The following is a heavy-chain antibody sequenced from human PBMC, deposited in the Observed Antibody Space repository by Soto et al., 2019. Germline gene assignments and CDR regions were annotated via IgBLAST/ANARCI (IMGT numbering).Heavy chain of an antibody. CDR1: GYTFTSYG. J-gene: IGHJ4*02. D-gene: IGHD2-15*01. V-gene: IGHV1-18*04. Sequence: QVQLVQSGAEVKKPGASVKVSCKASGYTFTSYGISWVRQAPGQGLEWMGWISAYNGNTNYAQKLQGRVTMTTDTSTSTAYMELRSLRSDDTAVYYCGGGCSGGSCHPGEIDYGGQGTLVTVSS. CDR3: GGGCSGGSCHPGEIDY. CDR2: ISAYNGNT.